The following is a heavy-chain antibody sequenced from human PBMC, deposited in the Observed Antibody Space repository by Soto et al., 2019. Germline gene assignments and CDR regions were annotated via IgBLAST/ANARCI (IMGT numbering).Heavy chain of an antibody. D-gene: IGHD3-10*01. CDR1: GGSISSGGYY. CDR3: ARDSSSHGKTYGSYWSFEV. J-gene: IGHJ2*01. Sequence: QVQLQESGPGLVKPSQTLSLTCTVSGGSISSGGYYWTWIRQHPGKALEWIGYIDHSGSTYYHPSLANRVTISLDTSNNQFSLKLNSVTAADTAVYYCARDSSSHGKTYGSYWSFEVWGRGTLVTVSS. CDR2: IDHSGST. V-gene: IGHV4-31*03.